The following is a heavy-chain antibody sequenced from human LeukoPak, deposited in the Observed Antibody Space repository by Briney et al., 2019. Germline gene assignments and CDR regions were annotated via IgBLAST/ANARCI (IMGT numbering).Heavy chain of an antibody. D-gene: IGHD3-22*01. CDR3: ARFGSYDSSGYYFDY. J-gene: IGHJ4*02. CDR2: IYTSGST. CDR1: GGSISSYY. Sequence: SETLSLTCTVSGGSISSYYWSWIRQPAGKELEWIGRIYTSGSTNYNPSLKSRVTMSVDTSKNQFSLKLSSVTAADTAVYYCARFGSYDSSGYYFDYWGQGTLVTVSS. V-gene: IGHV4-4*07.